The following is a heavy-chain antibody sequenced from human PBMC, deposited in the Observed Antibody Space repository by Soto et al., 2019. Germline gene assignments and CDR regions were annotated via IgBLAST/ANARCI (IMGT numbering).Heavy chain of an antibody. V-gene: IGHV1-3*01. Sequence: QVQLVQSGAEVKKPGASVKVSCKASGYTFTSYAMQWVRQAPGQRLEWMGWINAGNGNTKYSQKFQGRVTITRYTPASTAKMELSSLRSEDTAVYYCARGPGGPDGPGDYWGQGTLVTVSS. CDR2: INAGNGNT. D-gene: IGHD2-15*01. J-gene: IGHJ4*02. CDR1: GYTFTSYA. CDR3: ARGPGGPDGPGDY.